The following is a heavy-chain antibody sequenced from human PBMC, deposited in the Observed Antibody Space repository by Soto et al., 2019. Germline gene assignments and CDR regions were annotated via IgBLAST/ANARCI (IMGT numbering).Heavy chain of an antibody. V-gene: IGHV3-49*03. CDR3: TRDRTYNWNFYYYYGMDV. CDR1: GFTFGDYA. J-gene: IGHJ6*02. Sequence: PVGSLRLSCTASGFTFGDYAMSWFRQAPGKGLEWVGFIRSKAYGGTTEYAASVKGRFTISRDDSKSIAYLQMDSLKTEDTAVYYCTRDRTYNWNFYYYYGMDVWGQGTTVTVSS. CDR2: IRSKAYGGTT. D-gene: IGHD1-7*01.